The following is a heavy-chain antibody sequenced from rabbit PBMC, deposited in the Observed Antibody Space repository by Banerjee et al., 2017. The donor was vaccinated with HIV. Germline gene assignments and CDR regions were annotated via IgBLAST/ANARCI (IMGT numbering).Heavy chain of an antibody. V-gene: IGHV1S40*01. CDR2: IYAGGSGST. Sequence: QQLEESGGDLVKPGASLTLTCKASGFDFSSYYYMCWVRQAPGKGLEWIACIYAGGSGSTWYASWAKGRFTISKTSSTTVTLQMTSLTAADTATYFCARDVVAGVSDTYYGMDLWGPGTLVTVS. J-gene: IGHJ6*01. D-gene: IGHD4-2*01. CDR3: ARDVVAGVSDTYYGMDL. CDR1: GFDFSSYYY.